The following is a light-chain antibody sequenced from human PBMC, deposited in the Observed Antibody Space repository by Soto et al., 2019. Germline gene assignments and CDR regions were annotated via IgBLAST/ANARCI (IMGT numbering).Light chain of an antibody. CDR3: SSYTNSGTPNVV. CDR1: SSDVGGYNY. CDR2: EVS. V-gene: IGLV2-14*01. Sequence: QSALTQPASVSGSPGQSITISCTGTSSDVGGYNYVSWYQQHPGKAPKLMIYEVSNRPSGVSNRFSGSKSGNTASLTISGLQAEDEADYYCSSYTNSGTPNVVFGGGTMLTVL. J-gene: IGLJ2*01.